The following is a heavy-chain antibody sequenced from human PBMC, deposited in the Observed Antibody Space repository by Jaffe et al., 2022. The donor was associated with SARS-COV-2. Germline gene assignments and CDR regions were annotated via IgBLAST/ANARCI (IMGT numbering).Heavy chain of an antibody. V-gene: IGHV3-30*18. Sequence: QVQLVESGGGVVQPGRSLRLSCAASGFTFRSYGMHWVRQAPGKGLEWVAVISYDGSNKYYADSVKDRFTISRDNSRNTLHLQMNSLRAEDTAVYYCAKDQTPTVVTPRGFIDYWGQGTLVTVSS. CDR3: AKDQTPTVVTPRGFIDY. J-gene: IGHJ4*02. D-gene: IGHD4-17*01. CDR2: ISYDGSNK. CDR1: GFTFRSYG.